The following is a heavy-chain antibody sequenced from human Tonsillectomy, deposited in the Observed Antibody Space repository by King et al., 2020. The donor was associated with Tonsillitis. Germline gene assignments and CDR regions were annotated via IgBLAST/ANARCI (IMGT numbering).Heavy chain of an antibody. V-gene: IGHV3-21*01. Sequence: VQLVESGGDLVKPGGSRKLSCAASGFTFSSYSINWVRQAPGKGLGWVSSIIISGSYIKYADALKGRFTISRDNAKNSLYLQMNSLRAEDTAVYYCARDTGEWYDYYYMDVWGKGTTVTVSS. CDR1: GFTFSSYS. CDR3: ARDTGEWYDYYYMDV. J-gene: IGHJ6*03. D-gene: IGHD7-27*01. CDR2: IIISGSYI.